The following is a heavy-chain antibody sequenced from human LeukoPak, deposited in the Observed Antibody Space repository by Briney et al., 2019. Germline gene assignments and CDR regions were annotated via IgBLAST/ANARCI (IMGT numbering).Heavy chain of an antibody. Sequence: SSGTLSLNCAVYGGSVRGYYWSWIRQPPGKGLEWIGEINHSGSANYNPSLKSRVTISVDTSKNQFSLKLSSVTAADTAVYYCARGRRLRNWGFSPQPFDYWGQGTLVTVSS. CDR2: INHSGSA. CDR1: GGSVRGYY. J-gene: IGHJ4*02. CDR3: ARGRRLRNWGFSPQPFDY. V-gene: IGHV4-34*01. D-gene: IGHD7-27*01.